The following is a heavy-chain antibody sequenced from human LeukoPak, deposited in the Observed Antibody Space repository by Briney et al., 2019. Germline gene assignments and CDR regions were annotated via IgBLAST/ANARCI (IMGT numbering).Heavy chain of an antibody. J-gene: IGHJ4*02. D-gene: IGHD1-20*01. V-gene: IGHV3-11*04. CDR1: GFTFSDYY. Sequence: TGGSLRLSCAASGFTFSDYYMSWIRQAPGKGLEWVSYISSSGSTIYYADSVKGRFTISRDNAKNSLYLQMNSLRAEDTAVYYCARDLLSIDNWNGDWGQGTLVTVSS. CDR2: ISSSGSTI. CDR3: ARDLLSIDNWNGD.